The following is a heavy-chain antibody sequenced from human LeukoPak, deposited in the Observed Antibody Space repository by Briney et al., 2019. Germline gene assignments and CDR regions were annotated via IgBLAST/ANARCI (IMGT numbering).Heavy chain of an antibody. CDR2: IYHHGAT. Sequence: TSGTLSLTCAVSGGSISSNDWWSWVRQPPGKGLEWIGEIYHHGATNYNPSLKSRVTLSVDKSKNQFSLELSSVTAADTAVYYCARGPSVAAHLDYWGQGTLVTVSS. D-gene: IGHD5-12*01. CDR3: ARGPSVAAHLDY. V-gene: IGHV4-4*02. CDR1: GGSISSNDW. J-gene: IGHJ4*02.